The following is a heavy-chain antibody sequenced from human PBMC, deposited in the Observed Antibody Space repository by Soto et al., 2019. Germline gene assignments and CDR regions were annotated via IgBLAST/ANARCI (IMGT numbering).Heavy chain of an antibody. V-gene: IGHV1-18*01. D-gene: IGHD6-19*01. CDR1: GYTFTSYG. CDR3: ARDTRIAVAGTGWFDP. CDR2: ISAYNGNT. J-gene: IGHJ5*02. Sequence: GASVKVSCKASGYTFTSYGISWVRQAPGQGLEWMGWISAYNGNTNYAQKLQGRVTMTTDTSTSTAYMELRSPRSDDTAVYYCARDTRIAVAGTGWFDPWGQGTLVTVSS.